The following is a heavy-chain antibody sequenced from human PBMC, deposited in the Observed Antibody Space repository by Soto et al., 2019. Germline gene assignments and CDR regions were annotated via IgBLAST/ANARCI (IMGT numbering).Heavy chain of an antibody. Sequence: QVQLVESGGGVVQPGRSLRLSCAASGFTFSSYGMHWVRQAPGKGLEWVAVIWYDGSNKYYADSVKGRFTISRDNSKNTLYLQMNSLRAEDTAGYYCARETVTARYYSCGMDVWGQGTTVTVSS. D-gene: IGHD4-17*01. CDR3: ARETVTARYYSCGMDV. CDR1: GFTFSSYG. J-gene: IGHJ6*02. V-gene: IGHV3-33*01. CDR2: IWYDGSNK.